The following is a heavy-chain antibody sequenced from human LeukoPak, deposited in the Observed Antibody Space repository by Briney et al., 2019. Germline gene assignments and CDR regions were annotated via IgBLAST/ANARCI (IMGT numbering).Heavy chain of an antibody. CDR3: ARVLTEYSSSRCLDF. V-gene: IGHV4-59*01. D-gene: IGHD6-13*01. CDR1: GGSISSYY. J-gene: IGHJ4*02. CDR2: IYYSGRT. Sequence: PETLSHPCTVSGGSISSYYWSWIRQPPGKGLEWIGDIYYSGRTNYKPSLKRRVTILVDTSKNQFSLRLSSVTAADTAVYYCARVLTEYSSSRCLDFWGQGTLVTVSS.